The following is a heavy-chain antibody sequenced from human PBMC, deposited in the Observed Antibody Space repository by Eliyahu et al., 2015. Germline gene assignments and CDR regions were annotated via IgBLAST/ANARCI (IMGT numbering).Heavy chain of an antibody. J-gene: IGHJ4*02. V-gene: IGHV3-30-3*01. CDR3: ARGRERITMVQGVIPGDY. Sequence: QVQLVESGGGVVQPGRSLRLSCAASGFTFXXXAXHWXRQAPGKGLEWVAVISYDGSNKYYADSVKGRFTISRDNSKNTLYLQMNSLRAEDTAVYYCARGRERITMVQGVIPGDYWGQGTLVTVSS. CDR2: ISYDGSNK. D-gene: IGHD3-10*01. CDR1: GFTFXXXA.